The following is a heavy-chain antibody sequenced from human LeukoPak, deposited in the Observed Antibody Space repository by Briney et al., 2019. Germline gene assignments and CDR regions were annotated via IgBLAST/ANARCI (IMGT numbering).Heavy chain of an antibody. V-gene: IGHV3-11*04. CDR3: ARSGITAVLFDY. Sequence: GSLRLSCAASGFTFSDYYMSWIRQAPGKGLEWISYISNSGSIIYYADSVKGRFTISRDDAKNSLYLQMNSLRAEDTAVYYCARSGITAVLFDYWGQGTLVPVSS. CDR1: GFTFSDYY. D-gene: IGHD6-13*01. CDR2: ISNSGSII. J-gene: IGHJ4*02.